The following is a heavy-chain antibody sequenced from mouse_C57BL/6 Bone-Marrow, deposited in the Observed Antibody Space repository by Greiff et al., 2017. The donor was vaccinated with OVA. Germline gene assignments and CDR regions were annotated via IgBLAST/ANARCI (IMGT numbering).Heavy chain of an antibody. J-gene: IGHJ3*01. CDR3: ARTYDYGGFAY. D-gene: IGHD2-4*01. Sequence: QVHVKQSGAELARPGASVKLSCKASGYTFTSYGISWVKQRTGQGLEWIGEIYPRSGNTYYNEKFKGKATLTADKSSSTAYMELRSLTSEDSAVYFCARTYDYGGFAYWGQGTLVTVSA. CDR2: IYPRSGNT. CDR1: GYTFTSYG. V-gene: IGHV1-81*01.